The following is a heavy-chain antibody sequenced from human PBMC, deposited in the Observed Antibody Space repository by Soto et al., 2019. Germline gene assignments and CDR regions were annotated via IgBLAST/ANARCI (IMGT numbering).Heavy chain of an antibody. J-gene: IGHJ3*02. CDR1: GFTFSNDA. CDR3: AKSSSNWYGDAFDI. Sequence: EVQLLESGGGLVQPGGSLRLSCAASGFTFSNDAMTWVRQAPGKGLEWVSGISGSGGSTYYADSVKGRFTISRDNSKNMLYLQMNSLRAEDTALYYCAKSSSNWYGDAFDIWGQGTMVTVSS. CDR2: ISGSGGST. D-gene: IGHD6-13*01. V-gene: IGHV3-23*01.